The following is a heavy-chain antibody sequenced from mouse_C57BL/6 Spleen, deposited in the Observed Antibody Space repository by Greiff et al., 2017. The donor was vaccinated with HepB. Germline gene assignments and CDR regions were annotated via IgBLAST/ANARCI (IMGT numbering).Heavy chain of an antibody. D-gene: IGHD1-2*01. CDR3: VSLLRFAY. CDR1: GYTFTSYW. V-gene: IGHV1-59*01. Sequence: VQLQQPGAELVRPGTSVKLSCKASGYTFTSYWMHWVKQRPGQGLEWIGVIDPSDSYTNYNQKFKGKATLTVDTSSSTAYMQLSSLTSEDSAVYYCVSLLRFAYWGQGTLVTVSA. J-gene: IGHJ3*01. CDR2: IDPSDSYT.